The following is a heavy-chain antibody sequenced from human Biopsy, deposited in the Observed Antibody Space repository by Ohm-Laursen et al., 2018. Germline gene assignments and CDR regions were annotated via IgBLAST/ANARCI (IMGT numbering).Heavy chain of an antibody. V-gene: IGHV1-8*01. D-gene: IGHD1-7*01. Sequence: EASVKVSCKASGYTFTSYNITWVRQASGQGPEWIRWLNPVSGNSNFGQKLRGRVTVTSDTSISTAYMELSGLTSDDTATYYCGRAVRNQLLTDPWGQGTLVTVTS. J-gene: IGHJ5*02. CDR3: GRAVRNQLLTDP. CDR1: GYTFTSYN. CDR2: LNPVSGNS.